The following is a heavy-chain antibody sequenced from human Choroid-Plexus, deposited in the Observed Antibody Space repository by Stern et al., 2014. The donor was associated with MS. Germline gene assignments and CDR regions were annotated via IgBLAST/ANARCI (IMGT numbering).Heavy chain of an antibody. CDR2: LSYGGSNK. J-gene: IGHJ5*02. V-gene: IGHV3-30*18. CDR3: AKDRQYSTYFFDH. CDR1: GFTFGSCA. Sequence: VQLGESGGGVVKPGRPLRLSCVASGFTFGSCAMHWVRQAPGKGLEWVAGLSYGGSNKYYADSVKGRFTISRDNSLNTLYMQMSSLRPEDTAVYYCAKDRQYSTYFFDHWGQGSLVTVSS. D-gene: IGHD2/OR15-2a*01.